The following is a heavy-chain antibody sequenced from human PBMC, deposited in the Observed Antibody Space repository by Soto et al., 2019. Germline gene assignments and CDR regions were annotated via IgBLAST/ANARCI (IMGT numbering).Heavy chain of an antibody. CDR2: LWYDGSRE. V-gene: IGHV3-33*01. Sequence: QVQLVESGGGVVQPGRSLRLSCAASGFSVNTHVIHWIRQAPGKGLEWVAVLWYDGSREYYADSVKGRFTISRDNSKNMMYLQMDNLRVEDTAVYYCAIVPRFDTWDFDYWGQGTLATVSS. CDR1: GFSVNTHV. D-gene: IGHD2-2*02. J-gene: IGHJ4*02. CDR3: AIVPRFDTWDFDY.